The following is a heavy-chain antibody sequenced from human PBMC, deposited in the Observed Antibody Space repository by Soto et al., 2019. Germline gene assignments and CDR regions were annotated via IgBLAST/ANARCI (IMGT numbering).Heavy chain of an antibody. CDR2: IYHSGST. CDR1: SGSISSENW. Sequence: QVQLQESGPGLVKPSGTLSLTCTVSSGSISSENWWSWVRQPPGKGLEYIGEIYHSGSTNYNPSLTSRITMSVVTSKNHFSLEMNSVSAADTAVYYCARGMIGGTRRFDPWGQGTLVTVSS. CDR3: ARGMIGGTRRFDP. J-gene: IGHJ5*02. V-gene: IGHV4-4*02. D-gene: IGHD1-1*01.